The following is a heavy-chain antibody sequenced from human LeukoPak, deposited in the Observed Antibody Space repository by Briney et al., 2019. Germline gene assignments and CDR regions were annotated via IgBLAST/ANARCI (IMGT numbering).Heavy chain of an antibody. V-gene: IGHV1-8*03. CDR2: MNPNSGNA. J-gene: IGHJ3*02. CDR3: ARVQHDSSGNEDAFDI. D-gene: IGHD3-22*01. CDR1: GYTFTSYD. Sequence: ASVKVSCKASGYTFTSYDINWVRQATGQGLEWMGWMNPNSGNAGYAQKFQGRVTITRNTSISTAYMELSSLRSEDTAVYYCARVQHDSSGNEDAFDIWGQGTMVTVSS.